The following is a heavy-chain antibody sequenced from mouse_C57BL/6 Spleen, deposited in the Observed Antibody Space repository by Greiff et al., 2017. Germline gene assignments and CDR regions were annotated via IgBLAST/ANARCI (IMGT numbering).Heavy chain of an antibody. D-gene: IGHD2-10*01. CDR2: IHPNSGST. V-gene: IGHV1-64*01. Sequence: QVQLQQPGAELVKPGASVKLSCKASGYTFTSYWMHWVKQRPGQGLEWIGMIHPNSGSTNYNEKFKSKATLTVDKSSSTAYMQLSSLTSEDSAVYYCARESYYGNYEIAYWGQGTLVTVSA. J-gene: IGHJ3*01. CDR1: GYTFTSYW. CDR3: ARESYYGNYEIAY.